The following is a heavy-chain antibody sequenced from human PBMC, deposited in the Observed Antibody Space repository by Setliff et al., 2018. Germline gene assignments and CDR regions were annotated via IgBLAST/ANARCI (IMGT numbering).Heavy chain of an antibody. J-gene: IGHJ4*02. CDR3: ARNYGDGYYFSDY. Sequence: SETLSLTCAVSGYSISSGYYWGWIRQPPGKGLEWIGYIYYSGSTNYNPSLKSRVTISVDTSKNQFSLKLSSVTAADTAVYYCARNYGDGYYFSDYWGQGTLVTVSS. CDR2: IYYSGST. D-gene: IGHD4-17*01. CDR1: GYSISSGYY. V-gene: IGHV4-38-2*01.